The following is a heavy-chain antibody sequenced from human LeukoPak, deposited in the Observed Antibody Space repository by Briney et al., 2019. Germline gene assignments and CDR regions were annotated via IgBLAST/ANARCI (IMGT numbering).Heavy chain of an antibody. CDR1: GYTFTGYY. J-gene: IGHJ4*02. CDR2: INPNSGGT. D-gene: IGHD4-17*01. CDR3: ARQDNGDYFDY. Sequence: ASVKVSCKASGYTFTGYYMHWVRQAPGQGLEWMGWINPNSGGTNYARKFQGRVTMTRDTSISTAYMELSRLRSDDTAVYYCARQDNGDYFDYWGQGTLVTVSS. V-gene: IGHV1-2*02.